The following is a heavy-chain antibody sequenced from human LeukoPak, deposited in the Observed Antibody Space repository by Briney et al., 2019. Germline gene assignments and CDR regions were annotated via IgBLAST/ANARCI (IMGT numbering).Heavy chain of an antibody. V-gene: IGHV4-59*01. CDR3: ARVGSWYYFDY. CDR2: IDHSGNT. J-gene: IGHJ4*02. CDR1: GGSINSNY. D-gene: IGHD6-19*01. Sequence: SETLSLTCTVSGGSINSNYWSWIRQPPREGLEWIAYIDHSGNTNYNPSLKSRVTISRDMSKNQFSLKLTSVTAADTAMYYCARVGSWYYFDYWGQGILVTVSS.